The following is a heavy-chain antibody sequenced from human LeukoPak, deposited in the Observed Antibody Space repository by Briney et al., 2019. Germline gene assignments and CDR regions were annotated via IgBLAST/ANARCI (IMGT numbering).Heavy chain of an antibody. CDR3: AKDRSGLREYFQH. CDR1: GFTFSDYY. Sequence: PGGSLRLSCAASGFTFSDYYMSWIRQAPGKGLEWVSYISSSGSTIYYADSVKGRFTISRDNAKNSLYLQMNSLRAEDTAVYYCAKDRSGLREYFQHWGQGTLVTVSS. J-gene: IGHJ1*01. CDR2: ISSSGSTI. D-gene: IGHD3-3*01. V-gene: IGHV3-11*04.